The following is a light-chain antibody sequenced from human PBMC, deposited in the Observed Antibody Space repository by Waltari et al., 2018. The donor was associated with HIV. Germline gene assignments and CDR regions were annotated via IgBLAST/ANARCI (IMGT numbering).Light chain of an antibody. CDR3: GTWDTSLNAGV. J-gene: IGLJ2*01. V-gene: IGLV1-51*01. Sequence: QSVLTQPPSVSAAPGQKVTISCSGSTYRMGNNYVLWYQQLPGTAPKLLIYDNYDRPSGIPDRFSGSKSGTSATLRITGLQTADEADYYCGTWDTSLNAGVFGGGTKLTVL. CDR2: DNY. CDR1: TYRMGNNY.